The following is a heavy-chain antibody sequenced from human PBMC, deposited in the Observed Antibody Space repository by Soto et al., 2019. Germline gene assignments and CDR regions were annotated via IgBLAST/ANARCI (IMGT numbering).Heavy chain of an antibody. CDR2: INPSGGST. V-gene: IGHV1-46*01. J-gene: IGHJ6*02. CDR3: AREERSYYDSSGYHPTYGMDV. D-gene: IGHD3-22*01. Sequence: ASVKVSCKASGYTFTSYYMHWVRQAPGQGLEWMGIINPSGGSTSYAQKFQGRVTMTRDTSTSTVYMELSSLRSEDTAVYYCAREERSYYDSSGYHPTYGMDVWGQGTTVTVSS. CDR1: GYTFTSYY.